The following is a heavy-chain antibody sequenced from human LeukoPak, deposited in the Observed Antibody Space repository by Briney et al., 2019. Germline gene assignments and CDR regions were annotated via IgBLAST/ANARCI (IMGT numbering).Heavy chain of an antibody. CDR2: ISGSGGST. V-gene: IGHV3-23*01. D-gene: IGHD6-19*01. CDR1: GFTFSSYA. Sequence: PGGSLRLSCAASGFTFSSYAMSWVRQAPGKGLELVSAISGSGGSTYYADSVKGRFTISRDNSKKTLYLQMNSLRAEDTAVYYCAKDVQVSPYSSGWYDDAFDIWGQGTMVTVSS. CDR3: AKDVQVSPYSSGWYDDAFDI. J-gene: IGHJ3*02.